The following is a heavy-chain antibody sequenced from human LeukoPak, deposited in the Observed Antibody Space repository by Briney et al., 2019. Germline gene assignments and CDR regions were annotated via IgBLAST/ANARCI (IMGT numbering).Heavy chain of an antibody. V-gene: IGHV1-3*01. CDR1: GFTFSSYA. Sequence: GRSLRLSCAASGFTFSSYAMHWVRQAPGQRLEWMGWINAGNGDTKYSQKFRGRVTITRDTSASTAYMELSSLRSGDTAVYYCARVVVTANSLPDYWGQGTLVTVSS. CDR2: INAGNGDT. CDR3: ARVVVTANSLPDY. J-gene: IGHJ4*02. D-gene: IGHD2-21*02.